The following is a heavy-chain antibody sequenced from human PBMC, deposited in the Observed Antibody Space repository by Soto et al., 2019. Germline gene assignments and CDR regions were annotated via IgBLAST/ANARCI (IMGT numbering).Heavy chain of an antibody. CDR2: IYWDDDK. J-gene: IGHJ3*02. Sequence: QITLKESGPTLMKPTQTLTLTCTFSGFSLSTRGVGVGWFRQPPGQALEWLALIYWDDDKRYNPSLKRRLTVTKDTSITQVVLTVTNMDPVDTATYYCAHRGARGGDSGRGAFDIWGQGTMVTVSS. CDR1: GFSLSTRGVG. D-gene: IGHD2-21*02. CDR3: AHRGARGGDSGRGAFDI. V-gene: IGHV2-5*02.